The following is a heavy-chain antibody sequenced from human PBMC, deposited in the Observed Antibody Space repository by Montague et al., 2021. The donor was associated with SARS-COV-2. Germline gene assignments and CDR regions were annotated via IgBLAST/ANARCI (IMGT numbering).Heavy chain of an antibody. J-gene: IGHJ4*02. CDR3: ARVAGGYYHDSSAYFDY. CDR2: INQSGST. D-gene: IGHD3-22*01. V-gene: IGHV4-34*01. CDR1: GGSFSGYY. Sequence: SETLSLTCAVYGGSFSGYYWSWIRQPPGKGLEWIGEINQSGSTNYNPSXXSRVTLSVDTSEKQFSLKLSSLTAADTAVYYCARVAGGYYHDSSAYFDYWGQGSLVTVSS.